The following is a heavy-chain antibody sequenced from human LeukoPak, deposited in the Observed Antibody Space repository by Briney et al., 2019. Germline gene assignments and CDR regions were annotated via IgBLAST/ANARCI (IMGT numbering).Heavy chain of an antibody. CDR2: ISYDGSNK. CDR3: AKDGVRGALDAFDI. Sequence: GGSLRLSCAASGFTFSSYAMHWVRQAPGKGLEWVAVISYDGSNKYYADSVKGRFTISRDNSKNTLYLQMNSLRAEDTAVYYCAKDGVRGALDAFDIWGQGTMVTVSS. V-gene: IGHV3-30-3*01. J-gene: IGHJ3*02. D-gene: IGHD1-26*01. CDR1: GFTFSSYA.